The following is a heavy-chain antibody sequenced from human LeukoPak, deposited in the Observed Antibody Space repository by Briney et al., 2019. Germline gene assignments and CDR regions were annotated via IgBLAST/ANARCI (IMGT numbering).Heavy chain of an antibody. D-gene: IGHD6-19*01. CDR2: ITGSSSYT. Sequence: GGSLRHSCAASGFTFSSYTMNWVRQAPGKGLEWVSSITGSSSYTYYADSVKGRFTISRDNAKNSLYLQMNSLRAEDTAVYYCARVAVAGNWWFDPWGQGTLVTVSS. J-gene: IGHJ5*02. CDR3: ARVAVAGNWWFDP. CDR1: GFTFSSYT. V-gene: IGHV3-21*01.